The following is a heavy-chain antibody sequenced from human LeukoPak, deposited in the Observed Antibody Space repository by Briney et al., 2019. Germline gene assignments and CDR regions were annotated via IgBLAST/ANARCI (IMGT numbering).Heavy chain of an antibody. J-gene: IGHJ5*02. D-gene: IGHD3-22*01. CDR1: GGSISSGGYY. V-gene: IGHV4-31*03. CDR3: ARDPYYYDRSGGFDP. CDR2: IHYSGST. Sequence: PSQTLSLTCTVSGGSISSGGYYWSWIRQHPGKGLEWIGYIHYSGSTYYNPSLKSRVTISVDTSKNQFSLKLSSVTAADTAVYFCARDPYYYDRSGGFDPWGQGTLSPSPQ.